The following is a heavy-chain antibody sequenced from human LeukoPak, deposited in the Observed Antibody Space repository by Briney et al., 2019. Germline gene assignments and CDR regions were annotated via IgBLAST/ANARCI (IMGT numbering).Heavy chain of an antibody. J-gene: IGHJ4*02. D-gene: IGHD6-13*01. Sequence: ASVKVSCKASRYTFTAYYIHWVRQAPGQGLEWMGWIHSNSGGTNYVQKFQGRVTMTRDTSISTAYMELSSLRSDDTAVYYCARDSEAAAGLSFDHWGQGTLVTVSS. CDR3: ARDSEAAAGLSFDH. CDR2: IHSNSGGT. CDR1: RYTFTAYY. V-gene: IGHV1-2*02.